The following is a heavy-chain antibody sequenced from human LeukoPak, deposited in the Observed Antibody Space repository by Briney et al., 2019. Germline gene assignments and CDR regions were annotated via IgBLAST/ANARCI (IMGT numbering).Heavy chain of an antibody. Sequence: GASVKVSCKASGGTFSSYAISWVRQAPGQGLEWMGGIIPIFGTANYAQKFQGRVTITADESTSTAYMELSSLRSEDTAVYYCARGHDSSGYLYYYYYMDVWGTGTTVTVSS. V-gene: IGHV1-69*13. CDR3: ARGHDSSGYLYYYYYMDV. D-gene: IGHD3-22*01. CDR1: GGTFSSYA. CDR2: IIPIFGTA. J-gene: IGHJ6*03.